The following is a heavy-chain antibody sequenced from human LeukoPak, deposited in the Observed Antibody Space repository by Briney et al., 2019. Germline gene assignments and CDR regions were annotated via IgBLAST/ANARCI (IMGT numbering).Heavy chain of an antibody. Sequence: GGSLRLSCAASGFTFSSYAMSWVRQAPGKGLEWVSAISGSGGSTYYVDSVKGRFTISRDNSKNTLYLQMNSLRAEDTAVYYCAKDLPDYDILTGKDDYWGQGTLVTVSS. CDR3: AKDLPDYDILTGKDDY. CDR1: GFTFSSYA. CDR2: ISGSGGST. D-gene: IGHD3-9*01. V-gene: IGHV3-23*01. J-gene: IGHJ4*02.